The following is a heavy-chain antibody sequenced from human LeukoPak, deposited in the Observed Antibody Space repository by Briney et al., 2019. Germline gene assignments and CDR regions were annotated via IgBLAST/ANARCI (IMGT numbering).Heavy chain of an antibody. Sequence: ASVKVSCKASGYTFTSYDINWVRQATGQGREWMGWMNPNSGNTDYAQKFQGRVTMTRNTSISTAYMELSSLRSEDTAVYYCARGRYSSSWYEGIDAFDIWGQGTMVTVSS. CDR2: MNPNSGNT. D-gene: IGHD6-13*01. J-gene: IGHJ3*02. CDR1: GYTFTSYD. CDR3: ARGRYSSSWYEGIDAFDI. V-gene: IGHV1-8*01.